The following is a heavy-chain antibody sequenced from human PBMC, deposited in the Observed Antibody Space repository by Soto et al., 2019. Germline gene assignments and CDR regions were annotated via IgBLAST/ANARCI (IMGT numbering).Heavy chain of an antibody. CDR1: GGTFSSYA. V-gene: IGHV1-69*13. D-gene: IGHD3-16*01. CDR2: IIPIFGTA. CDR3: ARVNGYGYYYGMDV. J-gene: IGHJ6*02. Sequence: SGKVSCKASGGTFSSYAISWVRQAPGQGLEWMGGIIPIFGTANYAQKFQGRVTITADESTSTAYMELSSLRSEDTAVYYCARVNGYGYYYGMDVWGQGTTVTVSS.